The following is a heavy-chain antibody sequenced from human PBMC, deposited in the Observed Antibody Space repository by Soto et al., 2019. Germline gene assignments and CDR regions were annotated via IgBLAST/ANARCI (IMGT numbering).Heavy chain of an antibody. J-gene: IGHJ4*02. Sequence: SETLSLTCAVSGGSISSSNWWSWVRQPPGKGLEWIGEIYHSGSTNYNPSLKSRVTISVDKSKNQFSLKLSSVTAADTAVYYCARGGPCSSTSCYYRSSSWFDYWGQGTLVTVSS. CDR2: IYHSGST. V-gene: IGHV4-4*02. CDR3: ARGGPCSSTSCYYRSSSWFDY. D-gene: IGHD2-2*01. CDR1: GGSISSSNW.